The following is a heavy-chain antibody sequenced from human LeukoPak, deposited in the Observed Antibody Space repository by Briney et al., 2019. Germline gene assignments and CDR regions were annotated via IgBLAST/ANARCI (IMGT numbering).Heavy chain of an antibody. Sequence: PVGSLRLSCAASGFTFSTYSMTWVRQAPGKGLGWVSAICGSGGGTEYAASVKGRFTITRDDSKNTLYLQMDSLRAEDTAIYYCAKCRASCQANGFDVWGQGTMVTVSS. CDR1: GFTFSTYS. J-gene: IGHJ3*01. CDR3: AKCRASCQANGFDV. V-gene: IGHV3-23*01. D-gene: IGHD5-24*01. CDR2: ICGSGGGT.